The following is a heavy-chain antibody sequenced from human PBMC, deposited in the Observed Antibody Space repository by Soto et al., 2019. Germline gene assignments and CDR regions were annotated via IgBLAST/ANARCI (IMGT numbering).Heavy chain of an antibody. CDR3: AGGDYYVPGTWGYQYYGMDV. J-gene: IGHJ6*02. V-gene: IGHV4-30-4*01. CDR2: FHHSGST. D-gene: IGHD3-10*02. CDR1: GGSISSGDHY. Sequence: QVQLQESGPGLVKPSQTLSLTCTVSGGSISSGDHYWSWIRQPPGKGLEWIGYFHHSGSTNYNPSLRSRVSSSVDTSKNQFSLRLSSVTAADTAVYYCAGGDYYVPGTWGYQYYGMDVWGQGTTVTVSS.